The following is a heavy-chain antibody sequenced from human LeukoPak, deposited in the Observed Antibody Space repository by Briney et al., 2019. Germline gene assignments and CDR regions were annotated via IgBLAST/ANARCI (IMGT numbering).Heavy chain of an antibody. CDR2: ISRSSSDI. CDR3: ARGEGYCSGGTCYSGDFYYFDY. J-gene: IGHJ4*02. D-gene: IGHD2-15*01. CDR1: GLTFSSYS. Sequence: PGGSLRLSCAASGLTFSSYSMNWVRQAPGKGPEWVSSISRSSSDIYYADSVKGRFTISRDNAKNSVFLQMNSLRVEDTAVYYCARGEGYCSGGTCYSGDFYYFDYWGQGTLVTVSS. V-gene: IGHV3-21*01.